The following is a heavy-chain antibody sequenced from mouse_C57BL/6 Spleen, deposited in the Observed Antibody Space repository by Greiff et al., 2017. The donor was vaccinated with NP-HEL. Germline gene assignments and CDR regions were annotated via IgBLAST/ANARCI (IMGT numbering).Heavy chain of an antibody. CDR1: GFTFSDYG. Sequence: EVMLVESGGGLVKPGGSLKLSCAASGFTFSDYGMHWVRQAPEKGLEWVAYISSGSSTIYYADTVKGRFTISRDNAKNTLFQQMTSLRSEDKAMYYCARGYGSRHWYFDVWGTGTTVTVSS. CDR3: ARGYGSRHWYFDV. CDR2: ISSGSSTI. J-gene: IGHJ1*03. D-gene: IGHD1-1*01. V-gene: IGHV5-17*01.